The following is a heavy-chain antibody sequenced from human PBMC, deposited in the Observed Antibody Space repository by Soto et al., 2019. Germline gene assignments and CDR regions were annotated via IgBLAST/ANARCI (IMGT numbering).Heavy chain of an antibody. D-gene: IGHD6-19*01. Sequence: EVQLVESGGGLVQPGRSLRLSCAASGFTFDDYAMHWVRQAPGKGLEWVSGISWNSGSIGYADSVKGRFTISRDNAKNSLYLQMNSLRAEDTALYYCAKDMGSDKGLGRAGFDYWGQGTLVTVSS. CDR2: ISWNSGSI. CDR3: AKDMGSDKGLGRAGFDY. J-gene: IGHJ4*02. V-gene: IGHV3-9*01. CDR1: GFTFDDYA.